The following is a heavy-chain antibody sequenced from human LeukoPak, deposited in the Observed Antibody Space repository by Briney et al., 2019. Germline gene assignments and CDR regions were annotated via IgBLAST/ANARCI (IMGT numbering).Heavy chain of an antibody. Sequence: SETLSLTCTVSGYSISSGYYWGWILQAPGKGLEWIVSIYYSGSTYYNPSLKSRVTISVDTSKNQFSLKLSSVTAADTAVYYCARINYGDYGRWFDPWGQGTLVTVSS. V-gene: IGHV4-38-2*02. CDR1: GYSISSGYY. CDR3: ARINYGDYGRWFDP. D-gene: IGHD4-17*01. CDR2: IYYSGST. J-gene: IGHJ5*02.